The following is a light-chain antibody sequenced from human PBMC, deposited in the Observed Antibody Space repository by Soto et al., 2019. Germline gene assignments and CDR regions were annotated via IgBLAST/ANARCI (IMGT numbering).Light chain of an antibody. J-gene: IGKJ1*01. Sequence: EIALTQSPGTLSLSPGERATLSCRASQSVTNNYLAWYQQKPGQAPRLLIYGASIGATGIPGRFSGSGSGTDFTLTISRLEPEDFAVYYCLQYGIPLWTFGQGTKVDIK. CDR2: GAS. V-gene: IGKV3-20*01. CDR1: QSVTNNY. CDR3: LQYGIPLWT.